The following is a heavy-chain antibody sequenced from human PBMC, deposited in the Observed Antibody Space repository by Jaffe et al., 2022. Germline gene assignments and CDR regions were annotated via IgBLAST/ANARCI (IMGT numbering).Heavy chain of an antibody. V-gene: IGHV5-51*01. J-gene: IGHJ4*02. CDR2: IYPGDSDT. D-gene: IGHD3-9*01. Sequence: EVQLVQSGAEVKKPGESLKISCKGSGYSFTSYWIGWVRQMPGKGLEWMGIIYPGDSDTRYSPSFQGQVTISADKSISTAYLQWSSLKASDTAMYYCVRHAFTYYDILTGYFDYWGQGTLVTVSS. CDR1: GYSFTSYW. CDR3: VRHAFTYYDILTGYFDY.